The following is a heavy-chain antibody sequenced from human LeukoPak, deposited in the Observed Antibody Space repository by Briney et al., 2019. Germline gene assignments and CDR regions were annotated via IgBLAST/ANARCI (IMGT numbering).Heavy chain of an antibody. D-gene: IGHD3-10*01. CDR3: ARAYSGWFRES. CDR1: GGSISSYY. J-gene: IGHJ5*02. CDR2: IYYSGST. V-gene: IGHV4-59*01. Sequence: SETLSLTCTVSGGSISSYYWSWIRQPPGKGLEWIGYIYYSGSTNYNPSLKSRVTISVDTSKNQFSLKLSSVTAADTAVYYCARAYSGWFRESWGQGTLVTVSS.